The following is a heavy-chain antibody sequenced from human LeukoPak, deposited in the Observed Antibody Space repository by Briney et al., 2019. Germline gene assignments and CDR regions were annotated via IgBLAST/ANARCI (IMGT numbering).Heavy chain of an antibody. Sequence: GGSLRLSCAASGFTFSSYAMSWVRQAPGKGLEWVSAISGSGGSTYYADSVKGRFTISRDNSNNTLYLQLNSLRDEDTAVYYCAKGGVRGIIITSNVGYFDYWGQGTLVTVSS. D-gene: IGHD3-10*01. CDR3: AKGGVRGIIITSNVGYFDY. V-gene: IGHV3-23*01. CDR2: ISGSGGST. CDR1: GFTFSSYA. J-gene: IGHJ4*02.